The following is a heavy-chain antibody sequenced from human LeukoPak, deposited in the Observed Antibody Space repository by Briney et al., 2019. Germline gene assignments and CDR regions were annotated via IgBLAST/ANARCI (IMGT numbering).Heavy chain of an antibody. V-gene: IGHV3-48*04. Sequence: GGSLRLSCAASGLAFSSYNMNWVRQAPGKGLEWISYIGSSGSPTHYADSVKGRFTISRDNAKNSLYLQMNSLRAEDTALYYCAKDYSSGWQGFYYFDYWGQGTLVTVSS. CDR3: AKDYSSGWQGFYYFDY. CDR1: GLAFSSYN. D-gene: IGHD6-19*01. J-gene: IGHJ4*02. CDR2: IGSSGSPT.